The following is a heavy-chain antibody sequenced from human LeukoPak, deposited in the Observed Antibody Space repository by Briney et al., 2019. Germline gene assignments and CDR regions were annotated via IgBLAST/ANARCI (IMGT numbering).Heavy chain of an antibody. V-gene: IGHV3-33*01. CDR3: ARDRYSGSYNYFIHYYYGMDV. J-gene: IGHJ6*02. D-gene: IGHD1-26*01. Sequence: GGSLRLSCAASGFTFSSYGIHWVRQAPGKGLEWVAVIWYDGSNKYYADSVKDRFTISRDNSKNTLSLQMNSLRAEDTAEYYCARDRYSGSYNYFIHYYYGMDVWGQGTTVTVSS. CDR1: GFTFSSYG. CDR2: IWYDGSNK.